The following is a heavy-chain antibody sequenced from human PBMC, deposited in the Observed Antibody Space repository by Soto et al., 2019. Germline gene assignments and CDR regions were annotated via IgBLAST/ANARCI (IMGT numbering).Heavy chain of an antibody. CDR2: IYYSGST. CDR3: RREDYYDSSGYEDY. Sequence: QLQLQESGPGLVKPSETLSLTCTVSGGSISSSSYYWGWIRQPPGKGLEWIGSIYYSGSTYYNPSLKSRVTISVDTSKNQFSLKLSSVTAADTAVYYCRREDYYDSSGYEDYWGQGTLVTVSS. CDR1: GGSISSSSYY. D-gene: IGHD3-22*01. J-gene: IGHJ4*02. V-gene: IGHV4-39*01.